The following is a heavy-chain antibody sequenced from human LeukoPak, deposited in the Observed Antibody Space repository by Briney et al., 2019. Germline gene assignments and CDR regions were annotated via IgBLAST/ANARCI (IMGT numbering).Heavy chain of an antibody. CDR2: IYYSGST. Sequence: PSETLSLTCTVSGGSISSSSYYWGWIRQPPGKGLEWIGSIYYSGSTYYNPSLKSRVTISVDTSKNQFSLKLSSVTAADTAVYYCARSKQLVPLLWDYWGQGTLVTVSS. V-gene: IGHV4-39*07. J-gene: IGHJ4*02. CDR1: GGSISSSSYY. D-gene: IGHD6-13*01. CDR3: ARSKQLVPLLWDY.